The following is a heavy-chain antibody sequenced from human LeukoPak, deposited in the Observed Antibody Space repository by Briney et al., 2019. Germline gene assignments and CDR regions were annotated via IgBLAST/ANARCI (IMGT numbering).Heavy chain of an antibody. V-gene: IGHV3-23*01. J-gene: IGHJ5*02. CDR2: IGGSTSGT. D-gene: IGHD3-10*01. CDR3: VKDAFYASGTYYNS. CDR1: GFTFSSYG. Sequence: GGSLTLSCAASGFTFSSYGMSWVRQAPGKGLEWVSAIGGSTSGTYYADSVKGRFTISRDNSKNTLSLQMNSLGAEDTAVYYCVKDAFYASGTYYNSWGQGTLVTASS.